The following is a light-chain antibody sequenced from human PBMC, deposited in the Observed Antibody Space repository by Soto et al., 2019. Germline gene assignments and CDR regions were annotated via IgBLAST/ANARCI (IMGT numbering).Light chain of an antibody. J-gene: IGKJ5*01. V-gene: IGKV3-15*01. CDR3: KQYKNWPL. CDR2: GAS. CDR1: QSLNSK. Sequence: EIVMTQSPATLSVSPGQRATLSCRASQSLNSKLAWYQQKRGQAPRLLIYGASTRATGIPARFSGSGSGTELTLTISSLQSEDFAVYYCKQYKNWPLFGQGTRLEIK.